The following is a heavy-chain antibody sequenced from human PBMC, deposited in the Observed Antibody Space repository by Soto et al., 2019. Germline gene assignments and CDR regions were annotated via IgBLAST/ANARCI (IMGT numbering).Heavy chain of an antibody. CDR1: GFTFSSYA. CDR3: AKGVGYDTSAFDI. J-gene: IGHJ3*02. D-gene: IGHD3-22*01. CDR2: ISGSGGST. V-gene: IGHV3-23*01. Sequence: VGSLRLSCAASGFTFSSYAMSWVRQAPGKGLEWVSAISGSGGSTYYADSVKGRFTIYRDNSKNTLYLQMNSLKAEDTAVYYCAKGVGYDTSAFDIWGPGTMVTVSS.